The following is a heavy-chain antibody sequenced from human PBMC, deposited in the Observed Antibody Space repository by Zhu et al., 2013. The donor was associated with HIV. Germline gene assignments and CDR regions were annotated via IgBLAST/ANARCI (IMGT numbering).Heavy chain of an antibody. Sequence: QVQLVQSGAEVKKPGSSVKVSCKASGDTFNTYAISWVRQAPGQGLEWMGGIIPLFGTPNYAQKFQGRLTITADKSTTTAFMELRRLKSDDTAVYYCARDLLRFLQWLPNRHSGFDVWGRGTMVTVSS. CDR2: IIPLFGTP. D-gene: IGHD3-3*01. V-gene: IGHV1-69*06. CDR1: GDTFNTYA. CDR3: ARDLLRFLQWLPNRHSGFDV. J-gene: IGHJ3*01.